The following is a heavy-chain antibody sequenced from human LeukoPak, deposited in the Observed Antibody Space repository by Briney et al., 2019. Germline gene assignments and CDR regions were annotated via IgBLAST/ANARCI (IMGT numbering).Heavy chain of an antibody. V-gene: IGHV4-34*01. CDR1: GGSFSGYY. Sequence: SETLSLTCAVYGGSFSGYYWSWIRQPPVKGLEWIGEINHSGSTNYNPSLKSRVTISVDTSKNQFSLKLSSVTAADTAVYNCARGPGRAPVERDSSGYYQNWFDPWGQGTLVTVSS. D-gene: IGHD3-22*01. J-gene: IGHJ5*02. CDR3: ARGPGRAPVERDSSGYYQNWFDP. CDR2: INHSGST.